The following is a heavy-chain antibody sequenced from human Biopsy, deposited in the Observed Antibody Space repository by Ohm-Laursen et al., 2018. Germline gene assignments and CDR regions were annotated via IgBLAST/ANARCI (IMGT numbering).Heavy chain of an antibody. V-gene: IGHV4-59*08. D-gene: IGHD3-3*01. Sequence: SETLSLTCTVSDDSIRNFYWTWIRQPPGQGLEWIGHASYSGYTNYNPSLKSRVTISVATPKNNFSLNLRSVTAADTAVYSCARLGNFWNAEDGLDLWGLGTMVTVSS. CDR3: ARLGNFWNAEDGLDL. J-gene: IGHJ3*01. CDR1: DDSIRNFY. CDR2: ASYSGYT.